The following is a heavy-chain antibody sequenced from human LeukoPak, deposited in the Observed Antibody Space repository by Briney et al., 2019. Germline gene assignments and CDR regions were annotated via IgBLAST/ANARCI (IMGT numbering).Heavy chain of an antibody. Sequence: PGGSLRLSCAASGFTFSSYGMHWVRQAPGKGLEWVAFIRYDGSNKYYADSVKGRFTISRDNSKNTLYLQMNSLRAEDTAVYYCARDSRGQTTPSEYWGQGTLVTVSS. CDR1: GFTFSSYG. CDR3: ARDSRGQTTPSEY. J-gene: IGHJ4*02. V-gene: IGHV3-30*02. D-gene: IGHD4-11*01. CDR2: IRYDGSNK.